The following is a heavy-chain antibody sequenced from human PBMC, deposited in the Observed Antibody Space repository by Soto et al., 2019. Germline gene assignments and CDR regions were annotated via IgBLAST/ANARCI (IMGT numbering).Heavy chain of an antibody. CDR3: ASDLAAAGTN. CDR1: GFTFSSYG. CDR2: IWYDGSNK. Sequence: QVQLVESGGGVVQPGRSLRLSCAASGFTFSSYGMHWVRQAPGKGLEWVAVIWYDGSNKYHADSVKGRFTTSSDNSKNTLYLQMNRLRAEDTAVYYCASDLAAAGTNWGQGTLVTVSS. D-gene: IGHD6-13*01. J-gene: IGHJ4*02. V-gene: IGHV3-33*01.